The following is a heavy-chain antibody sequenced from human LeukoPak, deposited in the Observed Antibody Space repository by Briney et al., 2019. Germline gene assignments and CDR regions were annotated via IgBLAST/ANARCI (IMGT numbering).Heavy chain of an antibody. V-gene: IGHV1-8*01. CDR2: MNPSSGNT. D-gene: IGHD1-7*01. CDR1: GYTFTSYD. Sequence: ASVKVSCKASGYTFTSYDINWVGQATGQGREWMGLMNPSSGNTGYAQKFQGRVTMTRNTSISTAYMELSRLRSENTAVYYCARDRTGTTSYYYMDVWGKGTTVTVSS. J-gene: IGHJ6*03. CDR3: ARDRTGTTSYYYMDV.